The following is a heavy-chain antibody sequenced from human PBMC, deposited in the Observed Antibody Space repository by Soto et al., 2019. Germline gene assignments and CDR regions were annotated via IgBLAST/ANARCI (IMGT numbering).Heavy chain of an antibody. D-gene: IGHD1-7*01. CDR2: IVVGSGNT. CDR3: AATGTPLYYYYYGMDV. V-gene: IGHV1-58*01. Sequence: ASVKVSCKASGFTFTSSAVQWVRQARGQRLEWIGWIVVGSGNTNYAQKFQERVTITRDMSTSTAYMELSSLRSEDTAVYYCAATGTPLYYYYYGMDVWGQGTTVTVSS. J-gene: IGHJ6*02. CDR1: GFTFTSSA.